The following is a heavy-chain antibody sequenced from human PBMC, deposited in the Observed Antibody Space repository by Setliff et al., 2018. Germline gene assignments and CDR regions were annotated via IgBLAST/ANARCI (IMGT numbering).Heavy chain of an antibody. J-gene: IGHJ3*02. CDR2: IYYSGST. Sequence: PSETLSLTCTVSGGSISSSSCYWGWIRQPPGKGLEWIGSIYYSGSTYYNPSLKSRVTISVDTSKNQFSLKLSSVTAADTAVYYCARDVRVASSSWFKSAFDIWGQGTMVTVSS. CDR3: ARDVRVASSSWFKSAFDI. D-gene: IGHD6-13*01. CDR1: GGSISSSSCY. V-gene: IGHV4-39*07.